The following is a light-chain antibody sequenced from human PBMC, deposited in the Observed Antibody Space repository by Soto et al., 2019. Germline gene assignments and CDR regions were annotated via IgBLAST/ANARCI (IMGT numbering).Light chain of an antibody. CDR3: QQYDSYYLT. J-gene: IGKJ1*01. CDR1: QSISSW. CDR2: DAS. Sequence: DIQMTQSPSALSASIGDRITITCRASQSISSWLAWYQQKPGKAPKLLIYDASKLESGVPSRFSGSGSGTVFSLAISSLQPDDFATYFCQQYDSYYLTFGQGTKVDIK. V-gene: IGKV1-5*01.